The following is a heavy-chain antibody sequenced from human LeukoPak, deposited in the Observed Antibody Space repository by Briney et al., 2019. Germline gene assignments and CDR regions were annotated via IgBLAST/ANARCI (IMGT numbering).Heavy chain of an antibody. CDR3: AKDAHVGEWSPPYMDV. J-gene: IGHJ6*03. CDR1: GFTFSSYA. CDR2: ISGSGGTT. D-gene: IGHD3-3*01. V-gene: IGHV3-23*01. Sequence: LPGGSLRLSCAASGFTFSSYAMSWVRQAPGKGLEWVSSISGSGGTTYYADFVKGRFTISRDNSKNTLYLQMNSLRAEDTAVYYCAKDAHVGEWSPPYMDVWGKGTTVTVSS.